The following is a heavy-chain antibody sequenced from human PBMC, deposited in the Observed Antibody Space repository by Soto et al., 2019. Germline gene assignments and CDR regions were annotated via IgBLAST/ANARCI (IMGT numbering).Heavy chain of an antibody. J-gene: IGHJ6*02. V-gene: IGHV2-26*01. Sequence: SGPTLVNPTETLTLTCTVSGFSLSNARMGVSWIRQPPGKALEWLAHIFSNDEKSYSTSLKSRLTISKDTSKSQVVLTMTNMDPVDTATYYCARTSDIVVVPAAIGYYYYGMDVWGQGTMVTVSS. CDR2: IFSNDEK. D-gene: IGHD2-2*02. CDR1: GFSLSNARMG. CDR3: ARTSDIVVVPAAIGYYYYGMDV.